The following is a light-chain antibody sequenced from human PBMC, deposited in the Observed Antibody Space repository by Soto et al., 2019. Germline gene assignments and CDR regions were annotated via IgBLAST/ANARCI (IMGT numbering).Light chain of an antibody. Sequence: DIQRTQSPSTLSASVGDRVTITCRASQSSSRWLAGYQQKPGKAPKLLICDSSSLESGVPSRFSGSGSGTDFTITIRSLQPDDFATYYCQPDTSYRTFGQGTKVEIK. CDR2: DSS. CDR3: QPDTSYRT. J-gene: IGKJ1*01. V-gene: IGKV1-5*01. CDR1: QSSSRW.